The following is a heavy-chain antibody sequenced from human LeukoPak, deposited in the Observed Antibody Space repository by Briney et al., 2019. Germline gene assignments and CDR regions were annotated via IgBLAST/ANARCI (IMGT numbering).Heavy chain of an antibody. Sequence: SQTLSLTCTVSGGSISSGRYYGSWIRQPAGKGLEWIGRIYTSGISGITNYNPSLKSRVTISLSTSKNQFSLKLSSVTAADTAVYYCARGKGPFDPWGQGTLVTVSS. CDR1: GGSISSGRYY. J-gene: IGHJ5*02. V-gene: IGHV4-61*02. CDR3: ARGKGPFDP. CDR2: IYTSGISGIT.